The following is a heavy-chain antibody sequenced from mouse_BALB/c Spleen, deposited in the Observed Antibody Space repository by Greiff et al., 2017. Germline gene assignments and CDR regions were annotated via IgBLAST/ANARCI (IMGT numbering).Heavy chain of an antibody. Sequence: EVQGVESGGGLVKPGGSLKLSCAASGFSFSDYYMYWVRQTPAKRLEWVATISDGGSYTYYPDSVKGRFTIARDNAKNNLYLQMSSLKSEDTAMYYCARADYGNFARFAYWGQGTLGTVAA. CDR1: GFSFSDYY. J-gene: IGHJ3*01. CDR2: ISDGGSYT. D-gene: IGHD2-1*01. V-gene: IGHV5-4*02. CDR3: ARADYGNFARFAY.